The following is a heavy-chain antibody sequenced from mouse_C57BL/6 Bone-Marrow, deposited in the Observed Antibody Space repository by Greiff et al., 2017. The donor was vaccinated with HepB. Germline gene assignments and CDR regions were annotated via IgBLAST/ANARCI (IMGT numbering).Heavy chain of an antibody. CDR2: IHPNSGST. V-gene: IGHV1-64*01. CDR3: ARAPYYYAPDLDG. Sequence: QVQLQQPGAELVKPGASVKLSCKASGYTFTSYWMHWVKQRPGQGLEWIGMIHPNSGSTNYNEKLKSKATLTVDKSSSTAYMQLSSLTSEDSAVYYCARAPYYYAPDLDGWGQGTTLTVSS. D-gene: IGHD1-1*01. J-gene: IGHJ2*01. CDR1: GYTFTSYW.